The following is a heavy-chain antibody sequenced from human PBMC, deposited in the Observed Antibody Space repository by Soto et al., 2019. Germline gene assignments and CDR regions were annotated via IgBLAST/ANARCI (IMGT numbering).Heavy chain of an antibody. CDR3: ARGTVTSGRGFGP. Sequence: QVHLVQSGTEVKEPGASVKVSCKASASTFTGYTINWVRQAPGQGLEWMGWISTFNGNTKYAGNFEGRVTMTTDTSTTTAYIELTSLTFDGTAVYFCARGTVTSGRGFGPWGQGTLVSVSA. J-gene: IGHJ5*02. D-gene: IGHD4-17*01. CDR2: ISTFNGNT. V-gene: IGHV1-18*04. CDR1: ASTFTGYT.